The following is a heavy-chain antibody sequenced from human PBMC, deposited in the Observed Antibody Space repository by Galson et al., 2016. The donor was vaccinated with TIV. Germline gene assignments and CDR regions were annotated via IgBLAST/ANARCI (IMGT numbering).Heavy chain of an antibody. CDR3: ARWVQINSGVLTYFFDY. CDR2: IIAIFGTT. V-gene: IGHV1-69*05. CDR1: GGILRSYA. Sequence: SVKVSCKASGGILRSYAISWVRQAPGQGLEWMGRIIAIFGTTNYAQKFQGRVTMTTDTSTSTSYMELTSLRSDDTAVYYCARWVQINSGVLTYFFDYWGQGTVVTVSS. J-gene: IGHJ4*02. D-gene: IGHD3-9*01.